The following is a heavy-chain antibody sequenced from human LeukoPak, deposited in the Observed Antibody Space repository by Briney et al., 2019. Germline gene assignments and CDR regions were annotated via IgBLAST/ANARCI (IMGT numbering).Heavy chain of an antibody. CDR2: IKEDGSEK. V-gene: IGHV3-7*01. D-gene: IGHD3-22*01. J-gene: IGHJ3*02. CDR1: GFTFSSYW. CDR3: ARYYYNNDGYSEDAFDI. Sequence: AGSLRLSCAASGFTFSSYWMTWVRQAPGKGLQWVANIKEDGSEKNYLESMKGRFTISRDNAKNSLYLQMNSLTAEDTAIYYCARYYYNNDGYSEDAFDIWGQGTMVTVSS.